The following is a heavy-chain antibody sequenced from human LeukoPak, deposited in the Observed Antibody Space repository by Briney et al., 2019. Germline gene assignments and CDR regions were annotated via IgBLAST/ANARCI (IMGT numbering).Heavy chain of an antibody. CDR3: ARGPRYSFY. D-gene: IGHD6-13*01. J-gene: IGHJ4*02. CDR2: TWYDGSNK. V-gene: IGHV3-33*01. CDR1: GFTFSSYG. Sequence: GRSLRLSCAASGFTFSSYGMHWVRQAPGKGLEWVAVTWYDGSNKYYADSVKGRFTISRDNSKNTLYLQMNSLRAEDTAVYYCARGPRYSFYWGQGTLVSVSS.